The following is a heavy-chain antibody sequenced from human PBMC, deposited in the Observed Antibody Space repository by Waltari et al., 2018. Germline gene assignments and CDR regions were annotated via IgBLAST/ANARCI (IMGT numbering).Heavy chain of an antibody. V-gene: IGHV3-7*01. CDR3: ARHWNWAWDY. CDR2: TNEDGTAK. CDR1: GFTFCSSW. J-gene: IGHJ4*02. D-gene: IGHD1-7*01. Sequence: EVQLVESGGGLVQPGRSLRLSCVAPGFTFCSSWMSWVRQAPGKGLEWVANTNEDGTAKHYVDSVKGRFTISRDNAKNSLYLQMSDLRAEDTAVYYCARHWNWAWDYWGQGTLVTVSS.